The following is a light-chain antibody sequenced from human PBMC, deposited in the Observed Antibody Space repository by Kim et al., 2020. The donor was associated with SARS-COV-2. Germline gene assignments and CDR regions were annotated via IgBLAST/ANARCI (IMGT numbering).Light chain of an antibody. CDR2: RAS. CDR1: QSISSW. J-gene: IGKJ2*01. Sequence: ASVGDRVTITFRASQSISSWLAWYQQKPGKASKLLIYRASSLESGVPSRFSGSGSGTEFTLTISSLQPDDFATYYCQQYNSYPYTFGQGTKLEI. V-gene: IGKV1-5*03. CDR3: QQYNSYPYT.